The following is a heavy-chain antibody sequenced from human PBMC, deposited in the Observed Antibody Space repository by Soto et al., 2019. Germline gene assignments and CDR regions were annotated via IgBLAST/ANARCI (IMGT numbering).Heavy chain of an antibody. V-gene: IGHV1-18*04. CDR3: VRDRVAEAGPFDY. Sequence: QVQLVQSAGEVKKPGASVKVSCKTSGYTFSSYGITWVRQAPGQGPEWMGWISGYNGNKNYAQKFQGRVTMTTDTSTSTGYMELRSLRYDDTAMYYCVRDRVAEAGPFDYWGQGTLVTVSS. D-gene: IGHD6-13*01. CDR1: GYTFSSYG. CDR2: ISGYNGNK. J-gene: IGHJ4*02.